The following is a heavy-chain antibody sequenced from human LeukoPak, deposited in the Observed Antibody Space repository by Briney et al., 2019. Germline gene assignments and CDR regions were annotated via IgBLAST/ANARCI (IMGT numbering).Heavy chain of an antibody. V-gene: IGHV4-39*07. CDR2: IYYSGST. J-gene: IGHJ4*02. CDR3: ARGAAGDYFDY. D-gene: IGHD3-10*01. Sequence: ASETLSVTCTVSGGSISSSSYYWGWIRQPPGKGLEWIGSIYYSGSTYYNPSLKSRVTISVDTSKNQFSLKLSSVTAADTAVYYCARGAAGDYFDYWGQGTLVTVSS. CDR1: GGSISSSSYY.